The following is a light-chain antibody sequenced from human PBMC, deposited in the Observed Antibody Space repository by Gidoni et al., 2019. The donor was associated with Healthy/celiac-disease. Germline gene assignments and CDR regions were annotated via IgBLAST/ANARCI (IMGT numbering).Light chain of an antibody. J-gene: IGKJ2*01. V-gene: IGKV1-39*01. CDR2: SAS. CDR1: QSISSY. Sequence: QMTQSPSSLSASVGDRVTITCRASQSISSYLNWYQQKPGKAPKLLIYSASSLQSGVPSRFSGSGSGTDFTLTISSLQPEDFATYYCQQGYSTPLTFGQGTKLEIK. CDR3: QQGYSTPLT.